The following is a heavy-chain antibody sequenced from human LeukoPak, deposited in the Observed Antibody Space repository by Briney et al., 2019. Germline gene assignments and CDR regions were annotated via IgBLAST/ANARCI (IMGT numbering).Heavy chain of an antibody. D-gene: IGHD6-13*01. V-gene: IGHV3-11*06. J-gene: IGHJ6*04. CDR3: ARDKESSGWYLTPYYYGMDV. Sequence: AGYLRRSCAASGFPFSDYYMTWLRQAPGQGLEWISYIGSSSTYTHYADSVKGRFTISRDNAKNSLYLQMNSLRAEDTAVYYCARDKESSGWYLTPYYYGMDVWGKGTTVTVSS. CDR1: GFPFSDYY. CDR2: IGSSSTYT.